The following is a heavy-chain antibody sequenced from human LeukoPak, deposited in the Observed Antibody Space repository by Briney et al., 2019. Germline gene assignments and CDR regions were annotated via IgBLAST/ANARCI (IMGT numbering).Heavy chain of an antibody. V-gene: IGHV3-23*01. CDR2: ISGSGGST. CDR3: AWVMITFGGVIPGTSDAFDI. D-gene: IGHD3-16*01. Sequence: GGSLRLSCAPSGFTVSSYAMSWVRQAPGKGLEWVSAISGSGGSTYYADSVKGRFTISRDNAKNSLYLQMNSLRAEDTAVYYCAWVMITFGGVIPGTSDAFDIWGQGTMVTVSS. CDR1: GFTVSSYA. J-gene: IGHJ3*02.